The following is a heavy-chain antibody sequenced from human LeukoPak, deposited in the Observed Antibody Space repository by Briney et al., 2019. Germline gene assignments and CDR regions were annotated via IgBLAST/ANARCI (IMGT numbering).Heavy chain of an antibody. CDR1: GFTFSSYA. CDR2: ISYDGSNK. Sequence: PGRSLRLSCAASGFTFSSYAMHWVRQAPGKGLEWVAVISYDGSNKYYADSVKGRFTISRDNSKNTLYLQMNSLRAEDTAVYYCAGERVVYYYYYGMDVWGKGTTVTVSS. CDR3: AGERVVYYYYYGMDV. J-gene: IGHJ6*04. V-gene: IGHV3-30*04.